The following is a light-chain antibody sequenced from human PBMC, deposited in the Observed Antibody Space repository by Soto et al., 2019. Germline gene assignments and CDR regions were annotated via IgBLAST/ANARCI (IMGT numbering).Light chain of an antibody. Sequence: EIVLTQSPGTLSLSPGERATLSCRASQSVNSIYLTWYQQKPGQAPRLLIYGASTRATDIPDRFSGSGSGADFTLTISRLEPEDSAVYYCQHYGSSLYTFGQVTKVEIK. CDR3: QHYGSSLYT. CDR2: GAS. CDR1: QSVNSIY. V-gene: IGKV3-20*01. J-gene: IGKJ2*01.